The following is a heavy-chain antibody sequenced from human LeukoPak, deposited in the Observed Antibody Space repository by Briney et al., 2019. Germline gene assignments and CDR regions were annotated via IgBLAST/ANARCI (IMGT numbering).Heavy chain of an antibody. CDR1: GASLTY. V-gene: IGHV4-59*01. CDR3: ARHPEKSSSSLNWFDP. CDR2: IYNHGRT. Sequence: SETLSLTCTVSGASLTYWTWIRQPPGKGLVWIWVIYNHGRTEYNPSLKSRVTISFYTSANEVSLKLRSVTAADTAVYYCARHPEKSSSSLNWFDPCGQGTLVTVSS. D-gene: IGHD6-13*01. J-gene: IGHJ5*02.